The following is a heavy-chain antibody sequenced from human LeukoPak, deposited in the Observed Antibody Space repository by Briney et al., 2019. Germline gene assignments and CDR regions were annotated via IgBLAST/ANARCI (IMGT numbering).Heavy chain of an antibody. CDR2: IYYSGST. V-gene: IGHV4-39*01. CDR3: ARPAPGGYYFDY. J-gene: IGHJ4*02. CDR1: GGSISSSSYY. D-gene: IGHD3-10*01. Sequence: SETLSLTCTVSGGSISSSSYYWCWIRQPPGKGLEWIGSIYYSGSTYYNPSLKSRVTISVDTSKNQFSLKLSSVTAADTAVYYCARPAPGGYYFDYWGQGTLVTVSS.